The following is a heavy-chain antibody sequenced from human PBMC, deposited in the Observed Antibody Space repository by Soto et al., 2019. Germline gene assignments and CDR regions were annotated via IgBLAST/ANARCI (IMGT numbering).Heavy chain of an antibody. D-gene: IGHD3-10*01. V-gene: IGHV4-34*01. Sequence: PSETLSLTCAVYGGSFSGYYWSWIRQPPGKGLEWIGEINHSGSTNYNPSLKSRVTISVDTSKNQFSLKLSSVTAADTAVYYCARGRMYYYGSGSYYYFDYWGQGTLVTVSS. J-gene: IGHJ4*02. CDR1: GGSFSGYY. CDR2: INHSGST. CDR3: ARGRMYYYGSGSYYYFDY.